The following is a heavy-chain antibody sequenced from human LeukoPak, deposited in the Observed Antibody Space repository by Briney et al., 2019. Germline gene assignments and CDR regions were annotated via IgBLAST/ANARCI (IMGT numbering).Heavy chain of an antibody. CDR2: ISSVGTI. CDR1: GFTFSSYS. V-gene: IGHV3-48*04. CDR3: ARGDSYYSGSYYFDY. Sequence: GGSLRLSCVASGFTFSSYSVNWVRQAPGTGLEWVSYISSVGTIYYADSVEGRFTISRDNAKNSLYLQMNSLRAEDTAVYYCARGDSYYSGSYYFDYWGQGTLVTVSS. J-gene: IGHJ4*02. D-gene: IGHD1-26*01.